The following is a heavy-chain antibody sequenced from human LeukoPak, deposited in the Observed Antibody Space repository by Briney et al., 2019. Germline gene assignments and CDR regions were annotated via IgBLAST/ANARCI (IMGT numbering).Heavy chain of an antibody. J-gene: IGHJ4*02. CDR3: ARNLGIRDVWGSYRFQGPNEYYFDY. CDR2: INHSGST. CDR1: GGSFSAYY. D-gene: IGHD3-16*02. V-gene: IGHV4-34*01. Sequence: SETLSLTCAVYGGSFSAYYWSWIRRPPGKGLEWIGEINHSGSTNYNPSLKSRVTISVDTSKNQFSLKLSSVTAADTAVYYCARNLGIRDVWGSYRFQGPNEYYFDYWGQGTLVTVSS.